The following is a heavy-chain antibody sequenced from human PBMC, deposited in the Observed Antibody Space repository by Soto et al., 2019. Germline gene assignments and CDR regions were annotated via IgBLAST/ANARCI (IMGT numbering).Heavy chain of an antibody. Sequence: QVQLVQSGAEVRKPGSSVRVSCKASGGSFNRHTISWVRQAPGQGLEWMGGIIPIFGTANHAQKVQGRVTISEDESTSTVYMELSSLRSDDTVIYYWSSGWGYDSTDYDYAYWGQGTLVIVSS. CDR1: GGSFNRHT. CDR2: IIPIFGTA. D-gene: IGHD3-16*01. V-gene: IGHV1-69*01. J-gene: IGHJ4*02. CDR3: SSGWGYDSTDYDYAY.